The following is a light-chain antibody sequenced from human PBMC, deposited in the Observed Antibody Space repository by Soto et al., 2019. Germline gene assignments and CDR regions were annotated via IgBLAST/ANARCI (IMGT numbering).Light chain of an antibody. CDR1: QNILSRSNNENY. Sequence: DIVMTQSPDSLAVSLGERATINCKSSQNILSRSNNENYLAWYQQRPGQPPRLVLYWASTRESGVPDRFSGSGSGTDFTLTISSLQAEDVAVYYCQQYYASALTFGQGTRLEIK. CDR2: WAS. J-gene: IGKJ5*01. CDR3: QQYYASALT. V-gene: IGKV4-1*01.